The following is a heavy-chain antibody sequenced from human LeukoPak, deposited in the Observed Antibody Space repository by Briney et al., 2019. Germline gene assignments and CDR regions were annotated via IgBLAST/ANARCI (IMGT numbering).Heavy chain of an antibody. J-gene: IGHJ4*02. V-gene: IGHV3-74*01. CDR2: INSDGSWT. CDR3: AKTVDYYDSSGYNDY. Sequence: QAGGSLRLSCAASGNYWMHWVRQAPGKGLVWVSHINSDGSWTSYADSVKGRFTISRDNSKNTLYLQMNSLRAEDTAVYYCAKTVDYYDSSGYNDYWGQGTLVTVSS. CDR1: GNYW. D-gene: IGHD3-22*01.